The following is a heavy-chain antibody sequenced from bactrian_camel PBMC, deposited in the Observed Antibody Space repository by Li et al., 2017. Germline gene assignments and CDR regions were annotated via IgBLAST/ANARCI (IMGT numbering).Heavy chain of an antibody. Sequence: QVQLVESGGGSVQSGGSLRLSCKAIGDTHSRYCMGWFRQAPGKEREAVATMDNDGSARYEDPVKGRFRISLDKAQNTLYLQMNSLQPDDTAMYYCNAELEVRYSGPWCKAVSDYWGQGTQVTVS. CDR2: MDNDGSA. CDR3: NAELEVRYSGPWCKAVSDY. V-gene: IGHV3S53*01. CDR1: GDTHSRYC. D-gene: IGHD1*01. J-gene: IGHJ4*01.